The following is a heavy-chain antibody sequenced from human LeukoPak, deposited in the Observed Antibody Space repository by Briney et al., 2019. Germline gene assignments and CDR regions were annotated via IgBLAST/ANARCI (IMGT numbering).Heavy chain of an antibody. CDR2: TRNKANSYTT. V-gene: IGHV3-72*01. D-gene: IGHD2/OR15-2a*01. CDR1: GFTFSDHY. CDR3: VRDLDSIAFF. Sequence: GGSLRLSCAASGFTFSDHYMDWVRQAPGKGLEWVGRTRNKANSYTTEYAASVKGRFTISRDDSKNSLYLQMNSLRAEDTAVYYCVRDLDSIAFFWGQGTLVTVSS. J-gene: IGHJ4*02.